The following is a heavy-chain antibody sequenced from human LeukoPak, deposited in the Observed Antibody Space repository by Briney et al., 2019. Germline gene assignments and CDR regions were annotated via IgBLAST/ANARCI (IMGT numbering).Heavy chain of an antibody. CDR1: GYTFTSYD. CDR2: MSPNSGDT. CDR3: AREGHYFWSGFDY. Sequence: GASVKVSCKASGYTFTSYDFNWVRQATGRRPEWMGWMSPNSGDTGYAQKFQDRVTMTRNTSISTAYMELSSLRSDDTAVYYCAREGHYFWSGFDYWAQGPLVTVSS. V-gene: IGHV1-8*01. J-gene: IGHJ4*02. D-gene: IGHD3-3*01.